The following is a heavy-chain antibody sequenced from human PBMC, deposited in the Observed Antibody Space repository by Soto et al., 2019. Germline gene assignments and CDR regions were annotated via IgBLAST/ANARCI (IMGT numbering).Heavy chain of an antibody. CDR3: ARGRQQLVNHDAFDI. CDR1: GRCGSGYS. J-gene: IGHJ3*02. CDR2: INHSGST. D-gene: IGHD6-13*01. V-gene: IGHV4-34*01. Sequence: PSESLWLTGALYGRCGSGYSWSWIRPRPQRGQEWIGEINHSGSTNYNPSLKSRVTISVDTSKNQFSLKLSSVTAADMAVYYCARGRQQLVNHDAFDIWGQGTMVTVSS.